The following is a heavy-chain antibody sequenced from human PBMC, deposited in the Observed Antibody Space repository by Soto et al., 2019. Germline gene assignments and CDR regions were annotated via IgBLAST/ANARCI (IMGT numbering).Heavy chain of an antibody. V-gene: IGHV4-34*01. D-gene: IGHD6-19*01. CDR1: GGSFSGYY. CDR2: INHSGST. CDR3: ARGIAVAGKGCWFDP. J-gene: IGHJ5*02. Sequence: SETLSLTYAVYGGSFSGYYWSWIRQPPGKGLEWIGEINHSGSTNYNSSLKSRVTISVDTSKNQFSLKLSSVTAADTAVYYCARGIAVAGKGCWFDPWGQGTLVTVSS.